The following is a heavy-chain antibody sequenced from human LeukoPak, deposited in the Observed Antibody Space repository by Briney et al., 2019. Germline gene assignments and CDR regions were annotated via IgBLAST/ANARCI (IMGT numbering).Heavy chain of an antibody. CDR3: ARVGGSGWYGNYYGMDV. CDR2: MNPNSGNT. D-gene: IGHD6-19*01. V-gene: IGHV1-8*01. J-gene: IGHJ6*02. Sequence: ASVKVSCKASGYTFTSYDINWVRQATGQGLEWMGWMNPNSGNTGYAQKFQGRVTMTRNTSISTAYMELSSLRSEDTAVYYCARVGGSGWYGNYYGMDVWGQGTTVTVSS. CDR1: GYTFTSYD.